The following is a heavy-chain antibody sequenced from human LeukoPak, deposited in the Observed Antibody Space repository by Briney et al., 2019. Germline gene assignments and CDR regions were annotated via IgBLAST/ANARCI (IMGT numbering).Heavy chain of an antibody. CDR2: IISSGAYI. J-gene: IGHJ6*03. Sequence: GGSLRLSCAASGFTFSSYSMTWVRQAPGKGLEWVSSIISSGAYIYYADSVKDRFTISRDNAKNPLYLQMSSLRAEDTAVYYCARVTFGATTNNYYFYHMDAWGKGTSVTVSS. CDR1: GFTFSSYS. D-gene: IGHD5-24*01. V-gene: IGHV3-21*01. CDR3: ARVTFGATTNNYYFYHMDA.